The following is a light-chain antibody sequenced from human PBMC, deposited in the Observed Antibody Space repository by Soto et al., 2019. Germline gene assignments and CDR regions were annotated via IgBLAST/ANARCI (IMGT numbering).Light chain of an antibody. CDR1: QSVSSSY. CDR3: QQYGSSPT. Sequence: EIVMTQSPATLSVSPVERSTLSCMASQSVSSSYLAWYQQKPGQAPRLLIYGASSRATGIPDRFSGSGSGTDFTLTISRLEPEDFAVYYCQQYGSSPTFGQGTRLEI. J-gene: IGKJ5*01. CDR2: GAS. V-gene: IGKV3-20*01.